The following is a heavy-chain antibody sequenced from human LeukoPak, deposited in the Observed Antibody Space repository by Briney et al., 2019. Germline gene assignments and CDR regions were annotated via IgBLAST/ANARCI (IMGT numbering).Heavy chain of an antibody. CDR3: ARAHLNYDILTGYSYYYYYGMDV. Sequence: ASVKVSCKASGYTFTSYDINWVRQATGQGLEWMGWMNPNSGNTGYAQKFQGRVTMTRNTSISTAYMELSSLRSEDTAVYYCARAHLNYDILTGYSYYYYYGMDVWGQGTTVTVSS. J-gene: IGHJ6*02. CDR2: MNPNSGNT. CDR1: GYTFTSYD. D-gene: IGHD3-9*01. V-gene: IGHV1-8*01.